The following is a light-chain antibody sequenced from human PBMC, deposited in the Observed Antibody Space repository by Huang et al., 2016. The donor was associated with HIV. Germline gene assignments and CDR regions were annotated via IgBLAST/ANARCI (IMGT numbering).Light chain of an antibody. CDR1: QRVSSS. V-gene: IGKV3-15*01. CDR2: GAS. CDR3: QQYHTWPPGRLT. Sequence: EIVMTQSPATLSVSPGERATLSCRASQRVSSSLAWYQQKSGQAPRLLIYGASTRATGIPARFSGSGSGTGFTLTISSLQYEDCAVYYCQQYHTWPPGRLTFGGGTKVEIK. J-gene: IGKJ4*01.